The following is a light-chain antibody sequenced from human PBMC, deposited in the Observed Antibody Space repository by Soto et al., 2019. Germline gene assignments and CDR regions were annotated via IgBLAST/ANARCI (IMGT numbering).Light chain of an antibody. CDR1: SSNIGAGYD. J-gene: IGLJ2*01. CDR3: QSYDSSLSGVV. CDR2: GNS. V-gene: IGLV1-40*01. Sequence: QSALTQPPSVSGAPGQRVTISCTGSSSNIGAGYDVHWCQQLPGTAPKLLIYGNSNRPSGVPDRFSGSKSGTSASLAITGLQAEDEADYYCQSYDSSLSGVVFGGGTKVTVL.